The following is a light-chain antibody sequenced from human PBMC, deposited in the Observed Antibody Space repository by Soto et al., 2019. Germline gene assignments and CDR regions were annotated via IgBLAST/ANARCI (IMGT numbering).Light chain of an antibody. CDR1: QSISTY. CDR3: QQYNSYST. CDR2: AAS. Sequence: IQMTQSPSSLSASLVDRVTITCRASQSISTYLNWYQQKSGKAPNLLIFAASTLQSGVPSRFSGSGSGTDFTLTIRSLQPEDFATYYCQQYNSYSTFGQGTKVDIK. V-gene: IGKV1-39*01. J-gene: IGKJ1*01.